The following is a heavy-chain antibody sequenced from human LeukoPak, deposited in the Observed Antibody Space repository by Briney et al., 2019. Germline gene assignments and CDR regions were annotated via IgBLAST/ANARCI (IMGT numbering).Heavy chain of an antibody. CDR1: GFTFSSYG. V-gene: IGHV3-33*01. J-gene: IGHJ4*02. CDR3: ARGALWVVVVAATIFCY. Sequence: PGRSLRLSCAASGFTFSSYGMHWVRQAPDKGLEWVAVIWYDGSNKYYADSVKGRFTISRDNSKNTLYLQMNSLRAEDTAVYYCARGALWVVVVAATIFCYWGQGTLVTVSS. D-gene: IGHD2-15*01. CDR2: IWYDGSNK.